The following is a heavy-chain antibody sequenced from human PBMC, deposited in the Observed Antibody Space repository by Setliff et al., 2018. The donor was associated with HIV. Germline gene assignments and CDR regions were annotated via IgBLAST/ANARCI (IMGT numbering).Heavy chain of an antibody. CDR2: IYYSGSS. Sequence: SETLSLTCTVSGASILSSGGHFWGWIRQYPGKGLEWIGYIYYSGSSYYNPSLQSRITMSVETSMNQFSLRLTSVTAADTAVYFCARGDYDSGGYYFDKWGQGALVTVSS. D-gene: IGHD3-22*01. V-gene: IGHV4-31*03. CDR1: GASILSSGGHF. CDR3: ARGDYDSGGYYFDK. J-gene: IGHJ4*02.